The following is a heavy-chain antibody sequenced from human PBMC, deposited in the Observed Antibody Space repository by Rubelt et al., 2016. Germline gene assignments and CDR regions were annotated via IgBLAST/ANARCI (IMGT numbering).Heavy chain of an antibody. CDR3: AKSPLGEGSSGWRDS. J-gene: IGHJ4*02. CDR2: ISWNGEAT. V-gene: IGHV3-9*01. D-gene: IGHD6-19*01. CDR1: GFTFDAYA. Sequence: EVQLVESGGGLVQPGRSLRLSCAASGFTFDAYAMHWVRQGPGKGLEWVASISWNGEATGYANSVRGRFTVSRDNAKNSLYRQMNRLRPEDTAFYYCAKSPLGEGSSGWRDSWVQGTLVTVSS.